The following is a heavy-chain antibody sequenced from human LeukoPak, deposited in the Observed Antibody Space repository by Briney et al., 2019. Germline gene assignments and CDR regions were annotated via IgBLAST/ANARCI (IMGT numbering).Heavy chain of an antibody. Sequence: GGPLRLSCAASGFTFGSYGMHWVRQAPGKGLEWVAFIRYDGSNEYYADSVKGRFTISRDNSKNTLYLQMNSLRAEDTSVYYCAKDQQLQPFHYWGQGTLVTVSS. CDR3: AKDQQLQPFHY. CDR1: GFTFGSYG. D-gene: IGHD2-2*01. CDR2: IRYDGSNE. J-gene: IGHJ4*02. V-gene: IGHV3-30*02.